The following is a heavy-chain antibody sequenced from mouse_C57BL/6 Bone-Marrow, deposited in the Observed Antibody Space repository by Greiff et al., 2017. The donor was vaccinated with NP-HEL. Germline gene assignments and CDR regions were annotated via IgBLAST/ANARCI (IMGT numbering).Heavy chain of an antibody. CDR3: ARSPYYYGSSYKDYAMDY. Sequence: VKLQESGAELARPGASVKLSCKASGYTFTSYGISWVKQRTGQGLEWIGEIYPRSGNTYYNEKFKGKDTLTADKSSSTAYMELRILTSEDSAVYFCARSPYYYGSSYKDYAMDYWGQGTSVTVSS. CDR2: IYPRSGNT. J-gene: IGHJ4*01. V-gene: IGHV1-81*01. D-gene: IGHD1-1*01. CDR1: GYTFTSYG.